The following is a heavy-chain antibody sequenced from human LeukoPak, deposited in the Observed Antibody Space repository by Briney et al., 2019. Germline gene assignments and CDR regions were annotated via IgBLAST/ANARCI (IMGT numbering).Heavy chain of an antibody. CDR1: GFSFSSYW. V-gene: IGHV3-7*04. Sequence: GGSLRLSYAASGFSFSSYWMSWVRQAPGKGLEWVANIKEDGSEKYYVDSVKGRFTISRDNAKNSLYLQMNSLRAEDTAVYYCARGHSSSPNWFDPWGQGTLVTVSS. CDR3: ARGHSSSPNWFDP. CDR2: IKEDGSEK. D-gene: IGHD6-13*01. J-gene: IGHJ5*02.